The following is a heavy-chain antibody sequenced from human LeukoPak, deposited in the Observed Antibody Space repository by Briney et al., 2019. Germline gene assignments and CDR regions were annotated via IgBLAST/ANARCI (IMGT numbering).Heavy chain of an antibody. CDR3: ARDEYLWVVIQLGLFDY. Sequence: PGGSLRLSCAASGFTFSSYGMHWVRQAPGKGLEWVAVISYDGSNKYYADSMKGRFTISRDNSKNTLYLQMNSLRAEDTAVYYCARDEYLWVVIQLGLFDYWGQGTLVTVSS. CDR2: ISYDGSNK. V-gene: IGHV3-30*03. CDR1: GFTFSSYG. D-gene: IGHD2-2*01. J-gene: IGHJ4*02.